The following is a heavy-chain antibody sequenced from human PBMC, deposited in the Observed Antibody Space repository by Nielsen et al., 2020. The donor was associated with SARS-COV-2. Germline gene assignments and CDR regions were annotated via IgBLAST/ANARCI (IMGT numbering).Heavy chain of an antibody. CDR3: ATSRGSYYYDSSGYWAFDY. D-gene: IGHD3-22*01. J-gene: IGHJ4*02. V-gene: IGHV1-3*01. CDR2: MNPNSGNT. Sequence: VRQMPGKGLEWMGWMNPNSGNTGYTQKFQGRVTITRDTSASTAYMELSSLRSEDTAVYYCATSRGSYYYDSSGYWAFDYWGQGTLVTVSS.